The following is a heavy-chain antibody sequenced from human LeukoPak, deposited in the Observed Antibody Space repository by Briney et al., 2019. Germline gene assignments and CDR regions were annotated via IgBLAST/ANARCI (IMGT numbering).Heavy chain of an antibody. D-gene: IGHD1-14*01. CDR3: AKCGAASRTTCQQSAFDM. V-gene: IGHV3-23*01. J-gene: IGHJ3*02. CDR1: GFSFGSYA. Sequence: PSGGSLRLSCAASGFSFGSYALSWVRQAPGKGLEWVSVISGSGDNTHYTDPVKGRFTISRDNSKNTLYLQMNSLRAEDTAVYYCAKCGAASRTTCQQSAFDMWGQGTMVTVSS. CDR2: ISGSGDNT.